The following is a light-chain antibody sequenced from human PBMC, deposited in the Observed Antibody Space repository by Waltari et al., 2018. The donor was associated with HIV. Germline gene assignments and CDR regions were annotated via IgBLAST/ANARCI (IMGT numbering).Light chain of an antibody. CDR2: EVN. CDR1: SSDVGGYNY. CDR3: SSYTSSSTHV. Sequence: QSALTQPASVSASPGQSITISCTGTSSDVGGYNYVSWYRQHPGEAPTVIIYEVNRRPSGVSNRFTASKSGNTASLAISGLQPEDEADYFCSSYTSSSTHVFGPGTKVTVL. V-gene: IGLV2-14*03. J-gene: IGLJ1*01.